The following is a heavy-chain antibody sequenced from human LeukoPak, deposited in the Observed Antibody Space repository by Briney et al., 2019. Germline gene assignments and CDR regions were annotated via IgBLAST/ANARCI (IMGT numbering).Heavy chain of an antibody. Sequence: PGGSLRLSCAASGSTFDDYAMHWVRQAPGKGLEWVSGISWNSGSIGYADSVKGRFTISRDNAKNSLYLQMNSLRAEDTAVYYCATTVTTRWVYWGQGTLVTVSS. V-gene: IGHV3-9*01. J-gene: IGHJ4*02. D-gene: IGHD4-17*01. CDR2: ISWNSGSI. CDR1: GSTFDDYA. CDR3: ATTVTTRWVY.